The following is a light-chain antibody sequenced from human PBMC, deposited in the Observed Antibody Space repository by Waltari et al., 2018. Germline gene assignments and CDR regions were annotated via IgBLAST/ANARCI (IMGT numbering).Light chain of an antibody. CDR1: QSIDSS. V-gene: IGKV3-11*01. CDR3: QQRSTWPPSVT. Sequence: EIVLTQSPATLSLSPGERATVLCRASQSIDSSLGWYQHKPGQPPRLLIYDASIRATGIPARFSGSGSGTDFTLTITSLEPEDFAVYYCQQRSTWPPSVTFGQGTKLEIK. J-gene: IGKJ2*01. CDR2: DAS.